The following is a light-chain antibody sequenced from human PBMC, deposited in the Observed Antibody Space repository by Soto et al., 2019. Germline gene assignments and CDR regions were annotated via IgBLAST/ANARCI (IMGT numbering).Light chain of an antibody. V-gene: IGKV2-30*02. CDR3: MQGTHGSIT. CDR1: QSLVHSDGIAY. CDR2: KVS. Sequence: DVVMTQSPLSLPVTLGQPASISCRSNQSLVHSDGIAYFSWFQQRPGRSPRRLIYKVSNRDSEVPARFSGSGSVTDFGLKISRVEAEDVGVYYCMQGTHGSITVGQGTRLEIK. J-gene: IGKJ5*01.